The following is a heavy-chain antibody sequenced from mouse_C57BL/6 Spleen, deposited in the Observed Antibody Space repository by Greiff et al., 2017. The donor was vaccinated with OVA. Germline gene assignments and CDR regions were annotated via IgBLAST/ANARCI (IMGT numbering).Heavy chain of an antibody. J-gene: IGHJ4*01. D-gene: IGHD3-2*02. CDR2: IWTGGGT. V-gene: IGHV2-9-1*01. CDR3: ARNSLTAQATYAMDY. Sequence: VQLVESGPGLVAPSQSLSITCTVSGFSLTSYAISWVRQPPGKGLEWLGVIWTGGGTNYNSALKSRLSISKDNSKSQVFLKMNSLQTDDTARYYCARNSLTAQATYAMDYWGQGTSVTVSS. CDR1: GFSLTSYA.